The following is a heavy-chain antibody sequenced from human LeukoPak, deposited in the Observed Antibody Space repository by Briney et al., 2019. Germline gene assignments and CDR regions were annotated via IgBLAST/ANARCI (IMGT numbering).Heavy chain of an antibody. J-gene: IGHJ4*02. CDR2: INHSGST. D-gene: IGHD3-22*01. CDR1: GGSFSGYY. V-gene: IGHV4-34*01. Sequence: PSETLSLTCAVYGGSFSGYYWSWIRQPPGKGLEWTGEINHSGSTNYNPPLKSRVTISVDTSKNQFSLKLSSVTAADTAVYYCARGGRRSGYYYVTYGYWGQGTLVTVSS. CDR3: ARGGRRSGYYYVTYGY.